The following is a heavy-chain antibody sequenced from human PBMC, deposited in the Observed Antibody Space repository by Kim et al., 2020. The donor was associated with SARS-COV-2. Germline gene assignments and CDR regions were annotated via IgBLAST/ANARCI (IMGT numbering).Heavy chain of an antibody. J-gene: IGHJ4*02. CDR3: AREPPRPGCFYPLHY. CDR2: ISSSGTTI. V-gene: IGHV3-48*03. CDR1: GFTFSSYE. Sequence: GGSLRLSCAASGFTFSSYEMNWVRQAPGKGLEWVSYISSSGTTIYYADSVKGRLTISRDNAKKSLYLQMNSLRAEDTAVYYCAREPPRPGCFYPLHYWGQGTLVTVS. D-gene: IGHD3-3*01.